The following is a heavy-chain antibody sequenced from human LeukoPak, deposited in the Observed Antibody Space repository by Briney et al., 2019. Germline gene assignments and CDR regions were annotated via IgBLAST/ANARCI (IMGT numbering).Heavy chain of an antibody. V-gene: IGHV3-23*01. Sequence: GGSLRLSCAASGFTFSSYGMSWVRQAPGKGLEWVSAISGSGVGTYYADSVKGRFTISRDNSKNTLYLQMNSLRAEDTAVYYCAKNSGAAGYDYWGQRTLVTVSS. J-gene: IGHJ4*02. CDR3: AKNSGAAGYDY. CDR2: ISGSGVGT. CDR1: GFTFSSYG. D-gene: IGHD6-13*01.